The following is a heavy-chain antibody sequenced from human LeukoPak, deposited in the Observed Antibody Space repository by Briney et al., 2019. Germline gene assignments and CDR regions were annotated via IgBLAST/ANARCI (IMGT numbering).Heavy chain of an antibody. Sequence: PGGSLRLSCAASGFTVSSNYMSWVRQAPGKGLEWVSVIYSGGSTYYADSVKGRFTISRDNSKNTLYLQMNSLRAEDTAVYYCAGADFWSGYQHFDYWGQGTLVTVSS. CDR3: AGADFWSGYQHFDY. D-gene: IGHD3-3*01. V-gene: IGHV3-66*02. CDR1: GFTVSSNY. CDR2: IYSGGST. J-gene: IGHJ4*02.